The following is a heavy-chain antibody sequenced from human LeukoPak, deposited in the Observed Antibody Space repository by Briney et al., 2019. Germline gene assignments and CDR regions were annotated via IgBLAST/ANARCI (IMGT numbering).Heavy chain of an antibody. Sequence: PGGSLRLSCAASGFRFSDYYMSWIRQAPGKGLEWVSSISRGGNSKYSADSVKGRFTISRDNAKNSLDLQMDSLRPEDTAVYYCARDQFLASWGQGTLVTVSS. CDR2: ISRGGNSK. CDR1: GFRFSDYY. V-gene: IGHV3-11*01. CDR3: ARDQFLAS. J-gene: IGHJ4*02.